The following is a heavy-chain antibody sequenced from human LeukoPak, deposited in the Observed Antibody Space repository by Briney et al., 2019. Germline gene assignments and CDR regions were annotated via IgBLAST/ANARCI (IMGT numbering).Heavy chain of an antibody. J-gene: IGHJ4*02. D-gene: IGHD6-19*01. CDR2: ISSSSSTI. Sequence: GGSLRLSCAASGFTFSSYSMNWVRQAPGKGLEWVSYISSSSSTIYYADSVKGRFTISRDNAKNSLYLQMNSLRAEDTAVYYCARDLRDQRGSGWYGVFDYWGQGTLVTVS. V-gene: IGHV3-48*04. CDR3: ARDLRDQRGSGWYGVFDY. CDR1: GFTFSSYS.